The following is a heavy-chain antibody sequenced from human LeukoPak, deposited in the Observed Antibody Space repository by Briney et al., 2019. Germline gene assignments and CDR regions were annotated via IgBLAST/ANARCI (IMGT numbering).Heavy chain of an antibody. D-gene: IGHD2/OR15-2a*01. V-gene: IGHV3-74*01. J-gene: IGHJ3*02. Sequence: GGSLRLSCAASGFTFSSYWMYWVRQAPGKGLVWVSRISSDGSTTNYADSVKGRFTISRDNAKNSLYLQMNSLRAEDTAVYYCARMGLLNDAFDIWGQGTMVTVSS. CDR3: ARMGLLNDAFDI. CDR1: GFTFSSYW. CDR2: ISSDGSTT.